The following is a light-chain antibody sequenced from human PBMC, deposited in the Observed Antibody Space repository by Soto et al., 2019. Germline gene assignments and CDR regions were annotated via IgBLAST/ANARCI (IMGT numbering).Light chain of an antibody. J-gene: IGLJ3*02. CDR1: SSDVGGYNY. CDR3: SSYAGSNIWV. CDR2: EVS. Sequence: QSALTQPPSASGSPGQSVTISCTGTSSDVGGYNYVSWYQQPPGKAPKLMIYEVSKRPSGVPERFSGSKSGNTASLTVSGLQAEDEADYYCSSYAGSNIWVFGGGTKHTVL. V-gene: IGLV2-8*01.